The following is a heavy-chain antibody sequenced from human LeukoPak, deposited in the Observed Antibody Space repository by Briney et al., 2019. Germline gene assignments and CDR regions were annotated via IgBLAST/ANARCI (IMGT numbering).Heavy chain of an antibody. D-gene: IGHD4-17*01. CDR3: AKRVDDYGDYFDY. Sequence: GGSLRLSCAASGFTFSSYAMSWVRQAPGKGLEWVSAISGSGGSTYYADSVKGRFTISRDNSKSTLYLQMNSLRAEDTAVYYCAKRVDDYGDYFDYWGQGTLVTVSS. CDR2: ISGSGGST. CDR1: GFTFSSYA. V-gene: IGHV3-23*01. J-gene: IGHJ4*02.